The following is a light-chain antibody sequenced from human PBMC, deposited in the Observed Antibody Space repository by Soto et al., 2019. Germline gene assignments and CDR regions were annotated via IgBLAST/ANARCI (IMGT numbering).Light chain of an antibody. CDR3: KQYNNWAPDT. Sequence: EIILTQSPAALSVSPGERATLSCRASQSVNNNLAWYQQKRGQAPRLLNYGAYTRATGIPGRFRGSGSGTEFTLTITSLLSEDFAVYFFKQYNNWAPDTFGQGTKLEIK. V-gene: IGKV3-15*01. J-gene: IGKJ2*01. CDR1: QSVNNN. CDR2: GAY.